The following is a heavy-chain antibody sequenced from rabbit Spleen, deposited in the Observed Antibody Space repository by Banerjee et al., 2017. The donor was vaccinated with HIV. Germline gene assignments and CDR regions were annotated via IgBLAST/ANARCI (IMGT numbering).Heavy chain of an antibody. CDR1: GFDFSSYG. J-gene: IGHJ3*01. CDR2: INTITGKT. V-gene: IGHV1S45*01. Sequence: QEQLMESGGGLVQPGGSLKLSCKASGFDFSSYGVSWVRQAPGKGLEWIGCINTITGKTVYATWTKGRFTISRASSTTVFLQVTRLTAADTATYFCARDLPEIIGWNFGFWGQGTLVTVS. D-gene: IGHD1-1*01. CDR3: ARDLPEIIGWNFGF.